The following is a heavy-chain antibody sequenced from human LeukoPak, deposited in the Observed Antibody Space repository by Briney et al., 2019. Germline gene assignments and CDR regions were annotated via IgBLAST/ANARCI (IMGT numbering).Heavy chain of an antibody. CDR3: ARLVAAGGSGSFDP. D-gene: IGHD6-13*01. J-gene: IGHJ5*02. Sequence: ASVNVSCKASGYTFSTYAMNWVRQAPGQGLEGMGWINTYTGNPMYDHVFTGRFVFSLDTSVNTEYLQIYSLKAEDTAVYYWARLVAAGGSGSFDPWGQGTLVTVSS. CDR1: GYTFSTYA. V-gene: IGHV7-4-1*01. CDR2: INTYTGNP.